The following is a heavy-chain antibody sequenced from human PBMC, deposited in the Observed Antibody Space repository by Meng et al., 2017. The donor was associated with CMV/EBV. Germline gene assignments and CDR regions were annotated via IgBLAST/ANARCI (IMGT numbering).Heavy chain of an antibody. V-gene: IGHV3-66*02. CDR3: ARDLSRRLELYYGMDV. CDR1: RFTVSSYY. J-gene: IGHJ6*02. D-gene: IGHD3-10*01. Sequence: GESLKISCAASRFTVSSYYMSWVRQAPGKGLEWVSVIYSGGSTYYADSVKGRFTISRDNSKNTLYLQMNSLRAEDTAVYYCARDLSRRLELYYGMDVWGQGTT. CDR2: IYSGGST.